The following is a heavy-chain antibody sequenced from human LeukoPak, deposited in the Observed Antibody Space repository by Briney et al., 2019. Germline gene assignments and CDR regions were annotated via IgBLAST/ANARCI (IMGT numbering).Heavy chain of an antibody. D-gene: IGHD6-13*01. J-gene: IGHJ1*01. CDR3: ARGGLYSSSHKYFQH. Sequence: GGSLRLSCAASGFTFSSYAMHWVRQAPGKGLEWVAVISYGGSNKYYADSVKGRFTISRENAKKALYLQMNSLRAEDTAVYYCARGGLYSSSHKYFQHWGQGTVVPVSS. CDR2: ISYGGSNK. V-gene: IGHV3-30-3*01. CDR1: GFTFSSYA.